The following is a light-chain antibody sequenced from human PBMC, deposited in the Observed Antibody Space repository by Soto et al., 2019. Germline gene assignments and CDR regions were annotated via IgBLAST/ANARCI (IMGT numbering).Light chain of an antibody. V-gene: IGKV3-20*01. Sequence: EIVLTQSPGTLSLSPGERATLSCRASQSVSNNYLAWYQQKPGQAPRLLIHGVSSRATGIPDRFSGSGSGTDFTLTISRLEPEDFAVYYCQQYGNSPRTFDQGTKVEFK. CDR2: GVS. CDR1: QSVSNNY. CDR3: QQYGNSPRT. J-gene: IGKJ1*01.